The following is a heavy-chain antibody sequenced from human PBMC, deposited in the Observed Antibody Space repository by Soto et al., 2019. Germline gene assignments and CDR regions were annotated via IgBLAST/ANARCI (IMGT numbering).Heavy chain of an antibody. D-gene: IGHD5-18*01. V-gene: IGHV3-30*18. CDR1: GFTFSSYC. Sequence: QVQLVESGGGVVQPGRSLRLSCAASGFTFSSYCMHWVRQAPGKGLEWVAVISYDGSNKYYADSVKGRFTISRDNSKNSMYLQMNSLRAEDTAVYYCAKDVTYFDYWGQGTLVTVSS. CDR3: AKDVTYFDY. CDR2: ISYDGSNK. J-gene: IGHJ4*02.